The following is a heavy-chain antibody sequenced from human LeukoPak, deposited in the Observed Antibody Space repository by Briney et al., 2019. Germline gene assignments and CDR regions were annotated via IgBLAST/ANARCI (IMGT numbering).Heavy chain of an antibody. CDR1: GGSFSGYY. CDR2: INHSGST. D-gene: IGHD6-13*01. V-gene: IGHV4-34*01. J-gene: IGHJ6*02. CDR3: ARGPTIAAAGRDYYYYGMDV. Sequence: PSETLSLTCAVYGGSFSGYYWSWIRQPPGKGLEWIGEINHSGSTNYNPSLQSRVTISVDTSKNQFSLKLSSVTAADSAVYYCARGPTIAAAGRDYYYYGMDVWGQGTTVTVSS.